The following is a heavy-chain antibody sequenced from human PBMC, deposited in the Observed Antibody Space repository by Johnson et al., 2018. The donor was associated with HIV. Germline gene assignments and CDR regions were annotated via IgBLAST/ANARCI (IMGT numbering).Heavy chain of an antibody. J-gene: IGHJ3*02. Sequence: QVQLVESGGGVVQPGRSLRLSCAASGFTFSSYAMHWVRQAPGKGLEWVAGISYDGTKKYFRDSVKGRFTISRDNSKNTLYLQMNSLRAEDTAVYFCAKDSTQHGEVERRDDVFDIWGQGTLVTVSS. D-gene: IGHD1-1*01. CDR3: AKDSTQHGEVERRDDVFDI. CDR1: GFTFSSYA. V-gene: IGHV3-30*04. CDR2: ISYDGTKK.